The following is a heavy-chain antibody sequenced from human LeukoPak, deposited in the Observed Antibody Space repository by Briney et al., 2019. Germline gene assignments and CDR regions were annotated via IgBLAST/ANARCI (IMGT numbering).Heavy chain of an antibody. V-gene: IGHV1-18*01. Sequence: ASVKVSCKASGGTFSSYGISWVRQAPGQGLEWMGWISVYNGNTNYAQKLQGRVTMTTDTSTSTTYMELRSLRSDDTAVYYCARDLFTYCSSSSCFTAGYFDYWGQGSPVTVSS. CDR1: GGTFSSYG. CDR3: ARDLFTYCSSSSCFTAGYFDY. D-gene: IGHD2-2*01. CDR2: ISVYNGNT. J-gene: IGHJ4*02.